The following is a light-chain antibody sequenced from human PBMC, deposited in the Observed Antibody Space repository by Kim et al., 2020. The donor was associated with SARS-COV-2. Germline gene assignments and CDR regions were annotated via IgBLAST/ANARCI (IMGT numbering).Light chain of an antibody. CDR1: KLGDKY. J-gene: IGLJ3*02. CDR3: QAWDSSTWV. V-gene: IGLV3-1*01. CDR2: QDS. Sequence: VSPGQTASIACSGDKLGDKYACWYQQKPGQSPVLVIYQDSKRPSGIPERFSGSSSGNTATLTISGTQAMDEADYYCQAWDSSTWVFGGGTQLTVL.